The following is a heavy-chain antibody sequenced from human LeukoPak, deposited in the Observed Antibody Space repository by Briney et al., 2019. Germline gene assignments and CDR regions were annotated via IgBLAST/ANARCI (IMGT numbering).Heavy chain of an antibody. CDR3: ARDLKTSGWYGDFDY. Sequence: PGGSLRLSCVASGFTVSSNYMSWVRQAPGKGLEWVSAIFSGGRTFYADSVTGRFTISRDNSKNTVYLEMNSLRAEDTAVYYCARDLKTSGWYGDFDYWGQGTLVTVSS. J-gene: IGHJ4*02. CDR2: IFSGGRT. CDR1: GFTVSSNY. V-gene: IGHV3-53*01. D-gene: IGHD6-19*01.